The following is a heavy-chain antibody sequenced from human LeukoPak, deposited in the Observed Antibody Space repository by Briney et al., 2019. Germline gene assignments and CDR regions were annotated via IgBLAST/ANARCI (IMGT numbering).Heavy chain of an antibody. V-gene: IGHV5-51*01. CDR3: ARGNTSWFAFDI. J-gene: IGHJ3*02. D-gene: IGHD2-2*01. CDR2: IYPGDSDK. CDR1: GYTFSNHW. Sequence: GESLKISCQGSGYTFSNHWIGWVRQMPGKGLEWMGIIYPGDSDKRYSPSFQGQVAISADKSISTAYLQWSSLKASDTAMYYCARGNTSWFAFDIWGQGTLVTVSS.